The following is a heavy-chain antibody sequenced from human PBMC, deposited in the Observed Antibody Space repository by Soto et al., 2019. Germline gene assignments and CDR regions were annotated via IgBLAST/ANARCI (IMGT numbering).Heavy chain of an antibody. CDR2: TYYRSKWYN. V-gene: IGHV6-1*01. D-gene: IGHD3-22*01. CDR3: ARDTYYYDSSGYYYPNPSDY. Sequence: SQTLSLTCAISGDSVSSNSAAWNWIRQSPSRGLEWLGRTYYRSKWYNDYAVSVKSRITINPDTSKNQFSLQLNSVTPEDTAVYYCARDTYYYDSSGYYYPNPSDYWGQGTLVTVSS. J-gene: IGHJ4*02. CDR1: GDSVSSNSAA.